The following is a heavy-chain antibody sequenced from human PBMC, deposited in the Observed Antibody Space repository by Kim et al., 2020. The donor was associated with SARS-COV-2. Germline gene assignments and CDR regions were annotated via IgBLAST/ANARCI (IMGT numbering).Heavy chain of an antibody. D-gene: IGHD1-26*01. Sequence: TTYADSVKGRFTISRDNVKNTLYLQMNSLRAEDTAVYYCARDGATFAFDIWGQGTMVTVSS. V-gene: IGHV3-74*01. J-gene: IGHJ3*02. CDR2: T. CDR3: ARDGATFAFDI.